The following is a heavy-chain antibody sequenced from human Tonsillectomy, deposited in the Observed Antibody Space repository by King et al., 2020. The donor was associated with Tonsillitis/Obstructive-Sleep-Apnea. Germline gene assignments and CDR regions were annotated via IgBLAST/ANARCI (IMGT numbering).Heavy chain of an antibody. D-gene: IGHD2-2*01. CDR2: INHSGST. Sequence: VQLQQWGAGLLKPSETLSLTCAVYGGSFSGYYWSWIRQPPGKGLEWIGEINHSGSTNYNPSLKSRVTISVDTSKNQFSLKLSSVTAADTAVYYCARGGLVGYCSSTSCYRPNPKSGAFDYWGQGTLVTVSS. CDR3: ARGGLVGYCSSTSCYRPNPKSGAFDY. CDR1: GGSFSGYY. V-gene: IGHV4-34*01. J-gene: IGHJ4*02.